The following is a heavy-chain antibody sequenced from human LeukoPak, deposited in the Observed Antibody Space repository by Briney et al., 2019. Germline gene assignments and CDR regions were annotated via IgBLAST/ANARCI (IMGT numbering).Heavy chain of an antibody. CDR3: ARLARVGADAFDI. J-gene: IGHJ3*02. V-gene: IGHV4-39*01. Sequence: SETLSLTCTVSGGSISSSSYYWGWIRQPPGKGLEWIGSIYYSGSTYYNPSLKSRVTISVDTSKNQFSLKLSSVTAADTAVYYCARLARVGADAFDIWGQGTMVTVSS. D-gene: IGHD1-26*01. CDR1: GGSISSSSYY. CDR2: IYYSGST.